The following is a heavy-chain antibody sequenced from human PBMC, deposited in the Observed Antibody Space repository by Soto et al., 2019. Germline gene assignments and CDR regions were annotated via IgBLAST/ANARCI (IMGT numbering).Heavy chain of an antibody. D-gene: IGHD2-2*01. CDR3: ARVGKSFQRRENYYYMDV. CDR2: IYSGGST. V-gene: IGHV3-66*01. CDR1: GFTVSSNY. Sequence: GGSLRLSCAASGFTVSSNYMSWVRQAPGKGLEWVSVIYSGGSTYYADSVKGRFTISRDNSKNTLYLQMNSLRAEDTAVYYCARVGKSFQRRENYYYMDVWGKGTTVTVSS. J-gene: IGHJ6*03.